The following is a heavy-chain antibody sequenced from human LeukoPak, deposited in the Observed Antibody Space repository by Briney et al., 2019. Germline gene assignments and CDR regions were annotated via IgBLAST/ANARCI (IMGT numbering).Heavy chain of an antibody. D-gene: IGHD5-18*01. CDR2: INHSGST. CDR3: ARVDTAMVNY. CDR1: GGSFSGYY. Sequence: PSETLSLTCAVYGGSFSGYYWSWIRQPPGKGLEWIEEINHSGSTNYNPSLKSRVTISVDTSKNQFSLKLSSVTAADTAVYYCARVDTAMVNYWGQGTLVTVSS. V-gene: IGHV4-34*01. J-gene: IGHJ4*02.